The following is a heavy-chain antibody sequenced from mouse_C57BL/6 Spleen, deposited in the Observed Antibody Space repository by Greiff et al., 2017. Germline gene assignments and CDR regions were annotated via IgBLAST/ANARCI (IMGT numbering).Heavy chain of an antibody. J-gene: IGHJ2*01. CDR2: IHPNSGST. Sequence: VQLQQSGAELVKPGASVKLSCKASGYTFTSYWMHWVKQRPGQGLEWIGMIHPNSGSTNYNEKFKSKATLTVDKSSSTAYMQLSSLTSEDSAVYYCAREGRYGNYVDYWGQGTTLTVSS. V-gene: IGHV1-64*01. D-gene: IGHD2-10*02. CDR1: GYTFTSYW. CDR3: AREGRYGNYVDY.